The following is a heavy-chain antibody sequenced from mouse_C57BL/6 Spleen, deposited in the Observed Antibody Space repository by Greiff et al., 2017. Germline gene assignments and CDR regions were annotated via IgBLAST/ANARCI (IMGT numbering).Heavy chain of an antibody. CDR2: IWTGGDT. CDR1: GFSLTSYA. CDR3: ASLEAWFAY. J-gene: IGHJ3*01. V-gene: IGHV2-9-1*01. Sequence: QVQLQQSGPGLVAPSQSLTITCTASGFSLTSYAISWVRQPPGKGLEWLGVIWTGGDTKYTSTLQSRLSISKDNSNSQVFLKMNSLQTDDTARYYCASLEAWFAYWGQGTMVTVSA.